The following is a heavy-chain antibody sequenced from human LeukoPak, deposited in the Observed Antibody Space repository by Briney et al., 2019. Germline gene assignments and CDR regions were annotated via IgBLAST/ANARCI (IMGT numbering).Heavy chain of an antibody. Sequence: GGSLRLSCVVSGITLSNYGMSWVRQAPGKGLEWVSGISERGGSTNYADSVKGQFIISRDTSKNTVYLQMNSLRVEDTAVYFCAKRGIVIRAVIIIGFHKEAYYFDYWGQGILVTVSS. V-gene: IGHV3-23*01. CDR3: AKRGIVIRAVIIIGFHKEAYYFDY. J-gene: IGHJ4*02. CDR2: ISERGGST. CDR1: GITLSNYG. D-gene: IGHD3-10*01.